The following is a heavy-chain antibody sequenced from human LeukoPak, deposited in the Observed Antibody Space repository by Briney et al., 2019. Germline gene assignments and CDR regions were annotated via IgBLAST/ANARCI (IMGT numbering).Heavy chain of an antibody. CDR3: ARWAYYDILTGYYTPYYYGMDV. D-gene: IGHD3-9*01. CDR1: GFTFSSYA. CDR2: ISGSGGST. V-gene: IGHV3-23*01. Sequence: PGGSLRLSCAASGFTFSSYAMSWVRQAPGKGLEWVSAISGSGGSTYYADSVKGRFTISRDNSKNTLCLQMNSLRAEDTAVYYCARWAYYDILTGYYTPYYYGMDVWGQGTTVTVSS. J-gene: IGHJ6*02.